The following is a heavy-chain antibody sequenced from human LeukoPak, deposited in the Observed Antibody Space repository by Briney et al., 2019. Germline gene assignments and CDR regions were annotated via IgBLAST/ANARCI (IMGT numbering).Heavy chain of an antibody. D-gene: IGHD2-2*01. J-gene: IGHJ3*02. CDR2: TSGSGGST. Sequence: PGGSLRLSCAASVFTFSSYAMSWVRQAPGKGLEWVSATSGSGGSTYYADSVKGRFTISRDNSKNTLYLQMNSLRAEDTAVYYCAKDLRYCSSTSCRPPDAFDIWGQGTMVTVSS. CDR1: VFTFSSYA. V-gene: IGHV3-23*01. CDR3: AKDLRYCSSTSCRPPDAFDI.